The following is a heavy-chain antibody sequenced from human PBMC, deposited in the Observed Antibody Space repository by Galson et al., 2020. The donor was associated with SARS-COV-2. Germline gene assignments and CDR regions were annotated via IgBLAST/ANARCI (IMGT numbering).Heavy chain of an antibody. J-gene: IGHJ4*02. CDR2: IYYSGST. D-gene: IGHD2-21*02. Sequence: ETSETLSLTCTVSGGSISSYYWSWIRQPPWKGLEWIGYIYYSGSTNYNPSLKSRVTISVDTSKNQFSLKLSSVTAADTAVYYCARQVVTQKGPFDYWGQGTLVTVSS. V-gene: IGHV4-59*08. CDR3: ARQVVTQKGPFDY. CDR1: GGSISSYY.